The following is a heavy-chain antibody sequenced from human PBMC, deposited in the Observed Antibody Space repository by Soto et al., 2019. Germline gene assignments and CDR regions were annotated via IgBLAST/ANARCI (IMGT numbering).Heavy chain of an antibody. V-gene: IGHV4-31*03. CDR2: IYYSGST. CDR1: GGSISSGGYY. D-gene: IGHD6-13*01. Sequence: QVQLQESGPGLVKPSQTLSLTCTVSGGSISSGGYYWSWIRQHPGKGLEWIGYIYYSGSTYYNPSTKSRVTISVDTSKNQFSLKLSAVTAADTAVHYCARATRWYSSTDPFWGGAFDIWGRGIMVTVSS. J-gene: IGHJ3*02. CDR3: ARATRWYSSTDPFWGGAFDI.